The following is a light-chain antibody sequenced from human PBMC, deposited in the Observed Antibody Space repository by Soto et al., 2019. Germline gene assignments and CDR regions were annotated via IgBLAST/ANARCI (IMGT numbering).Light chain of an antibody. CDR2: ATS. V-gene: IGKV1-39*01. J-gene: IGKJ1*01. CDR1: QHLGIS. Sequence: DIQMTQSPTSLSASIGDRVTITCRASQHLGISLNWLQHKPGRAPQLLIYATSRLHTGVPSRFTGSGSGTDFTLTINNLQPEDFATYYCQNAFRTPWTFGQGTRVDIK. CDR3: QNAFRTPWT.